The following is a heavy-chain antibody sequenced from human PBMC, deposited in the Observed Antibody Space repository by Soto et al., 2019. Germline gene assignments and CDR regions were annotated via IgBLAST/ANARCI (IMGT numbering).Heavy chain of an antibody. D-gene: IGHD2-15*01. CDR2: IIPIFGTA. Sequence: QVQLVQSGAEVKKPGSSVKVSCKASGGTFSSYAISWVGQAPGQGLEWMGGIIPIFGTANYAQKFQGRVTITADESTRTAYMELSSLRAEDTAVYDCAREVVVAATGWFDSWGQGTLVTVSS. V-gene: IGHV1-69*12. CDR3: AREVVVAATGWFDS. J-gene: IGHJ5*01. CDR1: GGTFSSYA.